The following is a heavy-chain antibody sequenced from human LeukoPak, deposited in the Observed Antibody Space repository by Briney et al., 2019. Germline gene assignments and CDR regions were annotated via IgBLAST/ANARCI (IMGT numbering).Heavy chain of an antibody. Sequence: PGAYLRLSCATSGYTFSSYWMHWVRQPQGKGLVWVSRINSDGSSTSYADSVKGRFTISRDSAKNTLFLQMDSLRADDTAVYYCARAKGCSSTSCYSYYFDYWGQGTLVTVSS. CDR1: GYTFSSYW. V-gene: IGHV3-74*01. D-gene: IGHD2-2*01. CDR2: INSDGSST. J-gene: IGHJ4*02. CDR3: ARAKGCSSTSCYSYYFDY.